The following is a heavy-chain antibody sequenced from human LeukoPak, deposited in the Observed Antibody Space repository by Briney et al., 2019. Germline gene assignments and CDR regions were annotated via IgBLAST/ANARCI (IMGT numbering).Heavy chain of an antibody. CDR1: GGSISNYY. CDR3: ARQRVVRGVSMPFVFDY. CDR2: IYYSGST. D-gene: IGHD3-10*01. V-gene: IGHV4-59*01. J-gene: IGHJ4*02. Sequence: SETPSLTCTVSGGSISNYYWIWIRQPPGKGLEWIGYIYYSGSTNYNSSLKSRVTISVDTSKNQFSLKLSSVTAADTAVYYCARQRVVRGVSMPFVFDYWGQGTLVTVSS.